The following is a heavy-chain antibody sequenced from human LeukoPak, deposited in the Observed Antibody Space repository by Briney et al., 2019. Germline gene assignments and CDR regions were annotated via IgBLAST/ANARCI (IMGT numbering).Heavy chain of an antibody. J-gene: IGHJ4*02. V-gene: IGHV1-69*01. CDR1: GGILSRYA. D-gene: IGHD6-19*01. CDR3: ARDPGEDSSGWFDY. CDR2: IIPIFGQA. Sequence: GASVKVSCKASGGILSRYALRWVRHADGRVIEWIGAIIPIFGQANYGRKCQGRVTITADERTSTAYMERSRVRSEDTAVSYCARDPGEDSSGWFDYWGQGTLVTVSS.